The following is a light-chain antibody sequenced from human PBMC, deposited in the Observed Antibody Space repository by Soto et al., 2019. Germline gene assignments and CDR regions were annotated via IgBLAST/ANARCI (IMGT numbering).Light chain of an antibody. V-gene: IGKV3-20*01. Sequence: EIVLTQSPGTLSLSPGERATLSCRASQSVSSTYLAWYQQKPGQAPRLLIYGASRRATGIPDRFSGSGSGTDFTLTIRRLEPEDFAVYYCKQYDSSPITFGQGTRLENK. J-gene: IGKJ5*01. CDR2: GAS. CDR1: QSVSSTY. CDR3: KQYDSSPIT.